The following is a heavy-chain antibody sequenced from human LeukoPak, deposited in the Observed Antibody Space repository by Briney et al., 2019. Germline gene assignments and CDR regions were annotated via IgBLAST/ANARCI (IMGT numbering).Heavy chain of an antibody. Sequence: SETLSLTCTVSGGSISSYYWSWIRQPPGKGLEWIGYIYYSGSTNYNPSLKSRVTISVDTSKNQFSLKLSSVTAADTAVYYCARAPYCSSTSCQIARDVYYYYMDVWGKGTTVTVSS. CDR3: ARAPYCSSTSCQIARDVYYYYMDV. D-gene: IGHD2-2*01. CDR1: GGSISSYY. CDR2: IYYSGST. J-gene: IGHJ6*03. V-gene: IGHV4-59*08.